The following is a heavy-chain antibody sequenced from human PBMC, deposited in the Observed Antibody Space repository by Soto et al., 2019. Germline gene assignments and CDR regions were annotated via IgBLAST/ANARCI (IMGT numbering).Heavy chain of an antibody. Sequence: GASVKVSCKASGGTFSSYTISWVRQAPGQGLEWMGRIIPILGIANYAQKFQGRVTITADKSTSTAYMELSSLRSEDTAVYYCASGLKLRYFDWSLDYWGQGTLVTVSS. CDR3: ASGLKLRYFDWSLDY. D-gene: IGHD3-9*01. CDR2: IIPILGIA. CDR1: GGTFSSYT. V-gene: IGHV1-69*02. J-gene: IGHJ4*02.